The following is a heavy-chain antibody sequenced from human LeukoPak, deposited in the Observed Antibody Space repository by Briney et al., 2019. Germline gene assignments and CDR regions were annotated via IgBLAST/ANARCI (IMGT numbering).Heavy chain of an antibody. D-gene: IGHD3-3*01. V-gene: IGHV1-8*03. CDR2: MNPNSGNT. J-gene: IGHJ4*02. Sequence: GASVKVSCKASGYTFTSYDINWVRQATGQGLEWMGWMNPNSGNTGYAQKFQGRVTITRNTSISTAYMELSSLRSEDTAVYYCARGNYDFWSGYSPFDYWGQGTLVTVSS. CDR3: ARGNYDFWSGYSPFDY. CDR1: GYTFTSYD.